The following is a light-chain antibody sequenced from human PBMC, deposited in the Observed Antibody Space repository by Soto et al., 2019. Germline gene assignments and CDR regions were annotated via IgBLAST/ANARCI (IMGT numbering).Light chain of an antibody. Sequence: DIQMTQSPSTLSASVGDRVTITCRASRSISSWLAWYQQKPGKPPKLLIYDASSFEGGGPSRFSGSGSGTEFTLTISSLQPDDSATYYCQQYNNYWTFGQGTKVEIK. CDR3: QQYNNYWT. J-gene: IGKJ1*01. CDR1: RSISSW. CDR2: DAS. V-gene: IGKV1-5*01.